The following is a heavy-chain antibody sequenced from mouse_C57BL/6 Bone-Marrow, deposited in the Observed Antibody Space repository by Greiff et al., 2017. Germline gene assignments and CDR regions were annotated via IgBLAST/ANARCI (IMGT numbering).Heavy chain of an antibody. CDR3: ARDACDGFSLAY. V-gene: IGHV7-1*01. CDR1: GFTFSDFY. D-gene: IGHD2-3*01. Sequence: DVMLVESGGGLVQSGRSLRLSCATSGFTFSDFYMEWVRQAPGKGLEWIAASRNKANDYTTEYSASVKGRFIVSRDTSQSILYLQMNALRAEDTAIYYCARDACDGFSLAYWGQGTLVTVSA. J-gene: IGHJ3*01. CDR2: SRNKANDYTT.